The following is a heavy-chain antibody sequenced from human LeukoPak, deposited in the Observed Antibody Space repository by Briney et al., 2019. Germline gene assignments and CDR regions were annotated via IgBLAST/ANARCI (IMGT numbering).Heavy chain of an antibody. V-gene: IGHV4-59*12. CDR3: ARDSDFWSGYYYFDY. CDR1: GGSISSYY. J-gene: IGHJ4*02. Sequence: SETLSLTCTVSGGSISSYYWSWIRQPPGNGLEWIGYIYYSGSINYNPSLKSRVTVSVDTSKNQFSLKLTSVTAADTAVYYCARDSDFWSGYYYFDYWGQGTLVTVSS. D-gene: IGHD3-3*01. CDR2: IYYSGSI.